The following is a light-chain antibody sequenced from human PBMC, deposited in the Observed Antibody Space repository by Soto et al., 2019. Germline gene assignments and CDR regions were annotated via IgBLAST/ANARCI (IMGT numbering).Light chain of an antibody. Sequence: QSVLTQPPSASGTPGQRVTISCSGSSSNIGSNYVYWYQQLPGTAPKLLIYSNNQRPSGVPDRFSGSKSGTSASLAISGLLSEDEADYYCAAWDDSLSGVVFGGGTQLTVL. CDR1: SSNIGSNY. V-gene: IGLV1-47*02. CDR2: SNN. J-gene: IGLJ2*01. CDR3: AAWDDSLSGVV.